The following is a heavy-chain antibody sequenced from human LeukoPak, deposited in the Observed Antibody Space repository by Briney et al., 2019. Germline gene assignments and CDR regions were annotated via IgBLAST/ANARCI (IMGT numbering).Heavy chain of an antibody. CDR2: ISGSGGST. V-gene: IGHV3-23*01. D-gene: IGHD6-19*01. J-gene: IGHJ4*02. CDR1: GFTFSSYA. CDR3: AKETAVAGLFDY. Sequence: GGSLRLSCAASGFTFSSYAMSWVRQAPGKGLEWVSAISGSGGSTYYADSVKGRFTISGDNSKNTLYLQMNSLRAKDTAVYYCAKETAVAGLFDYWGQGTLVTVSS.